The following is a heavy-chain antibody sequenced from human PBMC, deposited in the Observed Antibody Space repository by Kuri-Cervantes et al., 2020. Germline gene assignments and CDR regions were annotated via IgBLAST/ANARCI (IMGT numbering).Heavy chain of an antibody. CDR3: ARASEWWIQWGDY. D-gene: IGHD5-12*01. CDR2: MNTNSGKT. J-gene: IGHJ4*02. CDR1: GYNFNTYD. V-gene: IGHV1-8*02. Sequence: ASVKVSCKASGYNFNTYDINWVRQATGQGLEWMGWMNTNSGKTGYAQKFQGRVTMTRNTSISTAYMELSSLRSEDTAVYYCARASEWWIQWGDYWGQGTLVTVSS.